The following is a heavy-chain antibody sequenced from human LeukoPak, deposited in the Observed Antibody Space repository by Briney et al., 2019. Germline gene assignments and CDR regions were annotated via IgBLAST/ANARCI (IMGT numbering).Heavy chain of an antibody. CDR2: IYPGDSGT. CDR1: GYTFTSYW. Sequence: ASVKVSCKASGYTFTSYWIGWVRQMPGKGLEWMGIIYPGDSGTRYSPSFQGQVTISADKSISTAYLQWSSLKASDTAMYYCARNTPAGDYYDSSGYYLDAFDIWGQGTMVTVSS. D-gene: IGHD3-22*01. J-gene: IGHJ3*02. V-gene: IGHV5-51*01. CDR3: ARNTPAGDYYDSSGYYLDAFDI.